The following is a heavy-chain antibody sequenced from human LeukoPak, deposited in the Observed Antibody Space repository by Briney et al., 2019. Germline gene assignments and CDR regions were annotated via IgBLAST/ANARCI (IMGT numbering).Heavy chain of an antibody. J-gene: IGHJ4*02. V-gene: IGHV1-69*05. CDR1: GGTFSTYA. D-gene: IGHD5-12*01. Sequence: SVKVSCKASGGTFSTYAITGVGQAPGQGLEGMGGIIPIFGTTNYAQEFQGRVTITTDESTTTAYMALTSLSSEDTAVYYCARGANNWGLRFGTFDSWGQGTLVIVSS. CDR2: IIPIFGTT. CDR3: ARGANNWGLRFGTFDS.